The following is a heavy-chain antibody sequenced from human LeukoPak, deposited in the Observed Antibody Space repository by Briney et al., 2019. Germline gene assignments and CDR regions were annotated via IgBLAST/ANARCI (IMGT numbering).Heavy chain of an antibody. Sequence: GGSLRLSCAASGFTFSSYSMNWVRQAPGKGPEWISYITLSSGIIYYADSVKGRFTISRDNAKNSLYLQMNSLRAEDTAVYYCARETPYSSSWTVFDYWGLGTLVTVSS. CDR2: ITLSSGII. CDR1: GFTFSSYS. D-gene: IGHD6-13*01. V-gene: IGHV3-48*01. J-gene: IGHJ4*02. CDR3: ARETPYSSSWTVFDY.